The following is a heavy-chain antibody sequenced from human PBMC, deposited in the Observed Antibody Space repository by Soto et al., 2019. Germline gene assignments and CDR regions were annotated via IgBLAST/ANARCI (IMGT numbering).Heavy chain of an antibody. CDR3: VRDTSSGWHLKDH. CDR2: ISWNSGSI. J-gene: IGHJ4*02. Sequence: EVDLVESGGGLAQPGRSLRRSCVASGFTFDDHGMHWVRQIPVRGLEWVSGISWNSGSIGYAESVKGRFTIFRDNAKNSLYLEMNSLRQEDTDLYYCVRDTSSGWHLKDHWGQGVQVSVSS. CDR1: GFTFDDHG. D-gene: IGHD3-9*01. V-gene: IGHV3-9*01.